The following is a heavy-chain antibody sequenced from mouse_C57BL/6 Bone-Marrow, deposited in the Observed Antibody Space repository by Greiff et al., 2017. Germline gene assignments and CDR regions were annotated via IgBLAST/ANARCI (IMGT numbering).Heavy chain of an antibody. CDR3: ARHTTVVGYAMDY. CDR2: ISNGGGST. V-gene: IGHV5-12*01. Sequence: DVQLQESGGGLVQPGGSLKLSCAASGFTFSDYYMYWVRQTPEKRLEWVAYISNGGGSTYYPDTVKGRFTISRDNAKNTLYLQMSRLKSEDTAMYYCARHTTVVGYAMDYWGQGTSVTVSS. D-gene: IGHD1-1*01. J-gene: IGHJ4*01. CDR1: GFTFSDYY.